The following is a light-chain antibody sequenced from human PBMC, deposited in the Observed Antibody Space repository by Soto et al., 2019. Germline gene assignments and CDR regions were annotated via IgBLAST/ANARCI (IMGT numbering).Light chain of an antibody. CDR2: EAS. Sequence: DIHMTQSPSTLSASVGDRVTITCRASQNVNIWLAWYQKKPGKGPRPLIYEASILESGVPSRFSGSGSGTEFTLTISSLQPDDVETYFCQQYDTLRTFGQGTKVEIK. V-gene: IGKV1-5*03. J-gene: IGKJ1*01. CDR1: QNVNIW. CDR3: QQYDTLRT.